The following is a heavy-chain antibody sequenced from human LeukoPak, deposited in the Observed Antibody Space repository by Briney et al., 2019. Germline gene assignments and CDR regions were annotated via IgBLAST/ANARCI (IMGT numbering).Heavy chain of an antibody. D-gene: IGHD5-18*01. CDR2: VSSGFHA. CDR1: GFTLGSHG. V-gene: IGHV3-13*01. Sequence: GGSLRLSCTASGFTLGSHGMHWVRQIPGQGLEWVAAVSSGFHAFFADSVQGRFTFSREDARNSLYLQMNSLRAGDTAVYYCVREARGYHYTYFDYWGQGTLVTVSS. CDR3: VREARGYHYTYFDY. J-gene: IGHJ4*02.